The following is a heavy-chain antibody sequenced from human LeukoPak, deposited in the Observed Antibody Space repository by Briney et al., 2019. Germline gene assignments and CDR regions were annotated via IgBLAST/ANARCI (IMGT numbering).Heavy chain of an antibody. D-gene: IGHD2-15*01. CDR2: IYESGTT. Sequence: PSETLSLTCAVYGESLNSYCWSWVRQPPGEGLEWIGEIYESGTTKYNPSLKSRVAISMVPSKQQFSLRLSSVAAADTAVYYCARGAWATRLASWGLGTPVIVSS. V-gene: IGHV4-34*01. CDR1: GESLNSYC. J-gene: IGHJ4*02. CDR3: ARGAWATRLAS.